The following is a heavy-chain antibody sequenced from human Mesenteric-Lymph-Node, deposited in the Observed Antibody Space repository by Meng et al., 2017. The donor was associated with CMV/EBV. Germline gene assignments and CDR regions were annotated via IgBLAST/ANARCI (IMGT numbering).Heavy chain of an antibody. CDR2: VHHSGSRFETGST. CDR3: ARGYDTSSRAPGWFDP. J-gene: IGHJ5*02. Sequence: SETLSLTCTISGDSISNGYYWGWIRQPPGKGLEWIGSVHHSGSRFETGSTNYNPSLKSRVTISVDTSKNQFSLKLSSVTAADTAVYYCARGYDTSSRAPGWFDPWGQGTLVTVSS. V-gene: IGHV4-39*07. CDR1: GDSISNGYY. D-gene: IGHD5-12*01.